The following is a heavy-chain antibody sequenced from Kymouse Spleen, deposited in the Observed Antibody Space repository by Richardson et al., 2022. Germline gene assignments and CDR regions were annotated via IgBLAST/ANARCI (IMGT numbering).Heavy chain of an antibody. J-gene: IGHJ6*02. D-gene: IGHD1-26*01. Sequence: QVQLQQSGPGLVKPSQTLSLTCAISGDSVSSNSAAWNWIRQSPSRGLEWLGRTYYRSKWYNDYAVSVKSRITINPDTSKNQFSLQLNSVTPEDTAVYYCARDPGILGATVGFTTTTTVWTSGAKGPRSPSPQ. CDR2: TYYRSKWYN. CDR3: ARDPGILGATVGFTTTTTVWTS. V-gene: IGHV6-1*01. CDR1: GDSVSSNSAA.